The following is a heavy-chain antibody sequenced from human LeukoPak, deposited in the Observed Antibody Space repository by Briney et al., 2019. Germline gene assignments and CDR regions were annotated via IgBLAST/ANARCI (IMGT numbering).Heavy chain of an antibody. CDR2: IIPIFGTA. D-gene: IGHD2/OR15-2a*01. Sequence: SVKVSCKASGGTFSSYAISWVRQAPGQGLGWMGGIIPIFGTANYAQKFQGRVTITADESTSTAYMELSSLRSEDTAVYYCASRYFTIYTSGFDYWGQGTLVTVSS. J-gene: IGHJ4*02. CDR3: ASRYFTIYTSGFDY. V-gene: IGHV1-69*13. CDR1: GGTFSSYA.